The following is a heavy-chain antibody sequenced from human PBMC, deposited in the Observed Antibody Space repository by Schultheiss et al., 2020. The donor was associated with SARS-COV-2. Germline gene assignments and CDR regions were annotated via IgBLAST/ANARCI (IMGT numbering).Heavy chain of an antibody. D-gene: IGHD3-10*01. CDR3: ARDNTYYGPMDV. Sequence: GESLKISCAASGFTFSSYWMTWIRQAPGKGLEWISSISGSGTTIYYADSLKGRFTISRDNAKISLYLQMNSLRAEDTAIYYCARDNTYYGPMDVWGQGTTVTVSS. CDR2: ISGSGTTI. CDR1: GFTFSSYW. J-gene: IGHJ6*02. V-gene: IGHV3-11*01.